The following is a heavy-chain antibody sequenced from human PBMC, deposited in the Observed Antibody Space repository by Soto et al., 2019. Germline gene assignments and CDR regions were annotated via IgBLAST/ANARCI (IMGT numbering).Heavy chain of an antibody. J-gene: IGHJ6*02. CDR2: IYYSGST. V-gene: IGHV4-39*07. CDR1: GGSVRSSTYY. CDR3: ARDLWGYCGTDCYPLDV. Sequence: PSETLSLTCTVSGGSVRSSTYYWGWIRQSPGKGLEWIGSIYYSGSTHNNPSLKSRVTMSVDTYTNQFSLKLMSVTAADTAVYYCARDLWGYCGTDCYPLDVWGQGTTVT. D-gene: IGHD2-21*02.